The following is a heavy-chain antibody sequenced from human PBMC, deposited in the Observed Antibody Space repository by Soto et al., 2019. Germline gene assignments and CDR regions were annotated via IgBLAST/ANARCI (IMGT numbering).Heavy chain of an antibody. CDR2: IYYTGNN. CDR1: GAPITWGDYY. CDR3: AREPKQNYDSSPWNGGFDS. V-gene: IGHV4-30-4*01. Sequence: SETLSLTCAISGAPITWGDYYWTWIRQPPGKGLEWVGYIYYTGNNFYNPALKSRVAMSVDPSTNQFSLKLASVTDADTAVYFCAREPKQNYDSSPWNGGFDSWGPGTLVTVSS. J-gene: IGHJ4*02. D-gene: IGHD3-22*01.